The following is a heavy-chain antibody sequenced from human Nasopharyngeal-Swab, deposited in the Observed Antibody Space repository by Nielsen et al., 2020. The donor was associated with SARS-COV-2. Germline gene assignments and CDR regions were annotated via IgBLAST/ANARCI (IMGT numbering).Heavy chain of an antibody. D-gene: IGHD2-15*01. Sequence: GGSLRLSCAASGFTFSSYWMSWVRQAPGKGLEWVANIKQDGSEKYYVDSVKGRFTISRDNAKNSLYLQMNSLRAEDTAVHYCARDSECSGGRWYYNYYYGMDVWGQGTTVTVSS. J-gene: IGHJ6*02. CDR2: IKQDGSEK. CDR3: ARDSECSGGRWYYNYYYGMDV. V-gene: IGHV3-7*03. CDR1: GFTFSSYW.